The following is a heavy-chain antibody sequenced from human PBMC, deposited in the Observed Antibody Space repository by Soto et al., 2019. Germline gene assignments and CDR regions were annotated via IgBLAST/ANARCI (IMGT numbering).Heavy chain of an antibody. J-gene: IGHJ5*02. CDR2: IYSSGIT. CDR3: ARQYPFLGYSGSGSQNPNWFDP. V-gene: IGHV4-39*01. Sequence: SETLSLTCTVSGDSTSSSIYFWGWIRQPPGQGLEWIASIYSSGITYYNPSLMIRVTISVDTSKNQLSLKLSSVPAADTAVYYCARQYPFLGYSGSGSQNPNWFDPWGQGTLVTVSS. D-gene: IGHD3-10*01. CDR1: GDSTSSSIYF.